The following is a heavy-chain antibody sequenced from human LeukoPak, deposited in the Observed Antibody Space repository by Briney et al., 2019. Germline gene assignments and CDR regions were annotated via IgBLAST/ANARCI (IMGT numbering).Heavy chain of an antibody. Sequence: SETLSLTCAVYGGSFSGYYWSWIRQPPGKGLEWIGEINHSGSTNYNPSLKSRVTISVDTSKNQFSLKLSSVTAADTAVYYCARASPLVGAADYWGQGTLVTVSP. CDR3: ARASPLVGAADY. CDR2: INHSGST. D-gene: IGHD1-26*01. CDR1: GGSFSGYY. V-gene: IGHV4-34*01. J-gene: IGHJ4*02.